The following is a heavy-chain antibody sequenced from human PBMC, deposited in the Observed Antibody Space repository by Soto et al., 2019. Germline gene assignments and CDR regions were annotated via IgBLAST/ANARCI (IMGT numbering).Heavy chain of an antibody. CDR2: ISYDGSNK. V-gene: IGHV3-30*18. CDR1: GFTFSSYG. J-gene: IGHJ5*02. D-gene: IGHD6-19*01. Sequence: GGSLRLSCAASGFTFSSYGMHWVRQAPGKGLEWVAVISYDGSNKYYADSVKGRFTISRDNSKNTLYLQMNSLRAEDTAVYYCAKDGGSGWLNWFDPWGQGTLVTVYS. CDR3: AKDGGSGWLNWFDP.